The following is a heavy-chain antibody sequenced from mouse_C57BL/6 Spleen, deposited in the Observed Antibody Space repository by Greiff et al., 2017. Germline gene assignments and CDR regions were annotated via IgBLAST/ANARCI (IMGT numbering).Heavy chain of an antibody. V-gene: IGHV14-4*01. D-gene: IGHD1-1*01. CDR3: TTGGSSRYWYFDV. J-gene: IGHJ1*03. Sequence: EVQLQESGAELVRPGASVKLSCTASGFNIKDDYMHWVKQRPEQGLEWIGWIDPENGDTEYASKFQGKATITADTSSNTAYLQLSSLTSEDTAVYYCTTGGSSRYWYFDVWGTGTTVTVSS. CDR2: IDPENGDT. CDR1: GFNIKDDY.